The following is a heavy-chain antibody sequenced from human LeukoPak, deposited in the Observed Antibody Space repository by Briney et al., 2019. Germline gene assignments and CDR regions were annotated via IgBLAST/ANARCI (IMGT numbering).Heavy chain of an antibody. Sequence: GESLKISCKGSGYSFSTNWIGWVRLKPGKGLEWMGMIYPGDSDTRYSPSFQGQVTMLADKSITTAYLQWSSLKASDTAMYYCARRGYYYGSGSYYIDAFDIWGQGTMVTVSS. D-gene: IGHD3-10*01. CDR3: ARRGYYYGSGSYYIDAFDI. J-gene: IGHJ3*02. CDR2: IYPGDSDT. CDR1: GYSFSTNW. V-gene: IGHV5-51*01.